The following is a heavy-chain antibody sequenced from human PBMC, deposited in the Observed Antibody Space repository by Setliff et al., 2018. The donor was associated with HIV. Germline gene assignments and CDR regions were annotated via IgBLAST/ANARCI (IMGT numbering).Heavy chain of an antibody. CDR2: IYASGNT. Sequence: SETLSLTCTVSGGSINSANYYWSWIRLPAGKGLEWVGRIYASGNTNYNPSLQSRVAILIDPSKNQFSLRLSSVTAADTAIYYCVGIYADYSYYLDVWGKGTTVTVSS. J-gene: IGHJ6*03. CDR3: VGIYADYSYYLDV. V-gene: IGHV4-61*02. CDR1: GGSINSANYY. D-gene: IGHD4-17*01.